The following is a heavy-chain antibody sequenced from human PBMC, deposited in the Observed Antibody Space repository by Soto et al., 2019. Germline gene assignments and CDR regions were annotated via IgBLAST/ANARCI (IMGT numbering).Heavy chain of an antibody. CDR2: IWSDGSDQ. CDR3: ATEPRMSSRGRGGMDV. V-gene: IGHV3-33*01. Sequence: QVELVESGGGVVQPGKSLRLSCVASGFSIRTYGMHWVRQAPGKGLEWVAVIWSDGSDQLYADSMKGRLTISRDNAKNTLYPQVNSLRADDTAAYFCATEPRMSSRGRGGMDVSGHGTTVIVSS. J-gene: IGHJ6*02. CDR1: GFSIRTYG. D-gene: IGHD3-10*01.